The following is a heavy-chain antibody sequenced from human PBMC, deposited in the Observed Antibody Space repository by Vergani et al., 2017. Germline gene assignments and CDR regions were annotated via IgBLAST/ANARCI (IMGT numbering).Heavy chain of an antibody. CDR2: ISNDGSNK. D-gene: IGHD5-24*01. Sequence: QVQLVESGGGVVQPGRSLRLSCAASGFAINYYGMHWVRQAPGKGLEWVAFISNDGSNKYYTDSVKGRFTISTDNSKNTLYLQMNSLRVEDTAVYYCGRGSDNYNWGQGTLVTVSS. CDR3: GRGSDNYN. J-gene: IGHJ4*02. CDR1: GFAINYYG. V-gene: IGHV3-30*03.